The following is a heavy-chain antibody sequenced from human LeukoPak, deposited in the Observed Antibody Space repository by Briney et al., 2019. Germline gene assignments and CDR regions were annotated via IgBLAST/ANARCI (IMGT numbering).Heavy chain of an antibody. V-gene: IGHV3-23*01. Sequence: PGGSLRLSCAASGFTFSSYAMSWVRQAPGKGLEWVSAISGSGGSTYYADSVKGRFTISRDNSKNTLYLQMNSLRAEDTAVYYCASTIVVVPAARVDAFDIWGQGAMVTVSS. CDR1: GFTFSSYA. CDR2: ISGSGGST. CDR3: ASTIVVVPAARVDAFDI. J-gene: IGHJ3*02. D-gene: IGHD2-2*01.